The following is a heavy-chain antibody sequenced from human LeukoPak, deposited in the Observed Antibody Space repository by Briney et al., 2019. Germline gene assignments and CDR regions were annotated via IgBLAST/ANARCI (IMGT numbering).Heavy chain of an antibody. CDR2: ISGYSSNT. Sequence: ASVNVSCKAYGYTFMSHGITWVRQAPGQGLEWMGWISGYSSNTNYAQRLQGRVTMTTDTSTNTAYMELRSLISDDTAVYYCARATGTWGHDGFDIWGQGTMVTVSS. J-gene: IGHJ3*02. CDR3: ARATGTWGHDGFDI. D-gene: IGHD3-16*01. CDR1: GYTFMSHG. V-gene: IGHV1-18*01.